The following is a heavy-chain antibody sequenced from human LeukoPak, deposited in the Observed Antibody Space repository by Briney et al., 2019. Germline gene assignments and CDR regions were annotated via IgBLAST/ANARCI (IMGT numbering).Heavy chain of an antibody. J-gene: IGHJ4*02. CDR1: GFTFSSHW. V-gene: IGHV3-7*01. CDR2: IKLDGSEK. D-gene: IGHD3-10*01. Sequence: GGSLRLSCAASGFTFSSHWMIWPPQAPGKGLEWVANIKLDGSEKYYVDSVKGRFTISRDNAKNSLYLQMNSLRVEDTAVYYCARGVYGSGSSHDYWGQGTLVTVSS. CDR3: ARGVYGSGSSHDY.